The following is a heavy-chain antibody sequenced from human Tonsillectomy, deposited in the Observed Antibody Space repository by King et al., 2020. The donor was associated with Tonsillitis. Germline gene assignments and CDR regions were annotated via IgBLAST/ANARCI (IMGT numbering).Heavy chain of an antibody. J-gene: IGHJ4*02. Sequence: EEQLVQSGAEVKKPGESLKISCKGSGYSFANYWIGWVRQMPGKGLEWIGIIYPGDADTRYSPSFQGQGTISADKSISTAYLQWSSLKASDTAMYYCASQQVIAVLGFYYCGQGTLVTVSS. CDR3: ASQQVIAVLGFYY. V-gene: IGHV5-51*01. D-gene: IGHD2-15*01. CDR1: GYSFANYW. CDR2: IYPGDADT.